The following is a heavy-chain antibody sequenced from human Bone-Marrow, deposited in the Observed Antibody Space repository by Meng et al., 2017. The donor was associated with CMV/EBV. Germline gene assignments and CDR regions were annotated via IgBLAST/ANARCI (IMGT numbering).Heavy chain of an antibody. D-gene: IGHD1-26*01. CDR2: ISYDGSNK. V-gene: IGHV3-30*04. Sequence: GGSLRLSCAASGFTFSSYAMSWVRQAPGKGLEWVAVISYDGSNKYYADSVKGRFTISRDNSKNTLYLQMNSLRAEDTAVYYCARGPPGVYSEMDYWGQGTLVTVSS. CDR1: GFTFSSYA. CDR3: ARGPPGVYSEMDY. J-gene: IGHJ4*02.